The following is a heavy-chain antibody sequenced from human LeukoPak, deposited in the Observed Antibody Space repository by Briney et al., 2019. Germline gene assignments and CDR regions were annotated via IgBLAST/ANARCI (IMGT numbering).Heavy chain of an antibody. Sequence: SETLSLTCTVSGGSISSSSYYWGWLRQPPGTGLEWFGSIYYSGSTYYNPSLKSRVTISVDTSKNQFSLKLSSVTAADTAVYYCASFDSSGYLDPYFDYWGQGTLVTVSS. CDR3: ASFDSSGYLDPYFDY. V-gene: IGHV4-39*07. CDR1: GGSISSSSYY. D-gene: IGHD3-22*01. J-gene: IGHJ4*02. CDR2: IYYSGST.